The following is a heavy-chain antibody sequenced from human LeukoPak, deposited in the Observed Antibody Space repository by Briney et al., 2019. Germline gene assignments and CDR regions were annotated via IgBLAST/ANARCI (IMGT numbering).Heavy chain of an antibody. CDR1: GFTFSSYA. J-gene: IGHJ4*02. CDR2: ISGSGGST. CDR3: AKAQEFYGSGSYPY. Sequence: GGSLRLSCAASGFTFSSYAMSWVHQAPGKGLEWVSAISGSGGSTYYADSVKGRFTISRDNSKNTLYLQMNSLRAEDTAVNYWAKAQEFYGSGSYPYWGQGTLVTASS. V-gene: IGHV3-23*01. D-gene: IGHD3-10*01.